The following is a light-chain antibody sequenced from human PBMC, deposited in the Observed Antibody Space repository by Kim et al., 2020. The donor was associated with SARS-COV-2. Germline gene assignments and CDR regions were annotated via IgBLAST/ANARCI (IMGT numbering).Light chain of an antibody. CDR1: QSLLHGNGYNY. Sequence: EPASISCRSSQSLLHGNGYNYLEWYVQKPGQSPQLLIYVGSNRASGVPDRVSGSGSGTDFTLKISRVEAEDVGIYYCMQALQTPTTFGQGTKLEI. J-gene: IGKJ2*01. CDR2: VGS. CDR3: MQALQTPTT. V-gene: IGKV2-28*01.